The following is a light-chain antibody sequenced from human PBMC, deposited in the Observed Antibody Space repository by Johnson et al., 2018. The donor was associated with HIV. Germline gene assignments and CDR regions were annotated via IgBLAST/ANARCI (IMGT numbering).Light chain of an antibody. CDR2: END. CDR3: GTWDTSLSAGV. Sequence: VLTQPPSASAAPGQKVTISCSGSSSNIGNHYVSWYQHLPGTAPKLLIYENDKRPSGIPDRFSGSKSGTSATLGITGLQTGDEADYYCGTWDTSLSAGVFGTGTRVTV. CDR1: SSNIGNHY. J-gene: IGLJ1*01. V-gene: IGLV1-51*02.